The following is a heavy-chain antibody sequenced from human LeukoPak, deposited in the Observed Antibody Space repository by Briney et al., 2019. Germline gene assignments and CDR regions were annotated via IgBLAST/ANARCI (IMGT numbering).Heavy chain of an antibody. CDR3: XXXXXXSXXXXXQXWYMDV. Sequence: GGSLRLSCAASGFTFSSYSMNWVRQAPGKGLEWVSSISSSSSYIYYADSVKGRFTISRDNAKNSLYLQMNSLRADDTAVYYXXXXXXXSXXXXXQXWYMDVXGKGTTVTVSS. D-gene: IGHD2-15*01. V-gene: IGHV3-21*01. J-gene: IGHJ6*03. CDR2: ISSSSSYI. CDR1: GFTFSSYS.